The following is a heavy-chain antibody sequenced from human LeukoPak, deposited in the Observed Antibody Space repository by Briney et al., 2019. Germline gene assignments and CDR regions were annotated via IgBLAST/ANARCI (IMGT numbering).Heavy chain of an antibody. CDR3: AKDLGAAGTPTLYYYGMDV. Sequence: TGGSLRLSCAASGFTFSSYAMSWVRQAPGKGLEWVSAISGSGGSTYYADSVKGRFTISRDNSKNTLYLQMNSLRAEDTAVYYCAKDLGAAGTPTLYYYGMDVWGQGTTVTVSS. CDR2: ISGSGGST. J-gene: IGHJ6*02. CDR1: GFTFSSYA. V-gene: IGHV3-23*01. D-gene: IGHD6-13*01.